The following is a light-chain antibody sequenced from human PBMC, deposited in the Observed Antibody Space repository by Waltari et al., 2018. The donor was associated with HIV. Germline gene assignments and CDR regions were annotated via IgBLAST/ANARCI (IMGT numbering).Light chain of an antibody. J-gene: IGLJ3*02. V-gene: IGLV8-61*01. CDR3: LLYMASGRV. CDR1: SGSVPRAYY. Sequence: QTVVTQEPSFSVSPGGTITLNCGLSSGSVPRAYYPSWHQQTTSQPPRTLIYNTDTRSCGVPDRFSGSIVGNRAALTITGAQSEDESDYYCLLYMASGRVFGGGTRLTVL. CDR2: NTD.